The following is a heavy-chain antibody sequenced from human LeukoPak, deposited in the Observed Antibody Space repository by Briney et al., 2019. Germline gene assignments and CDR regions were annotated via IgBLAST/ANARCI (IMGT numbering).Heavy chain of an antibody. V-gene: IGHV3-7*01. CDR3: ARDDLYYYDSSGYSGFDY. CDR2: IKQDGSKK. D-gene: IGHD3-22*01. CDR1: GFTFNHYA. J-gene: IGHJ4*02. Sequence: GGSLRLSCAASGFTFNHYAMNWVRQAPGKGLEWVANIKQDGSKKSYVDSVKGRFTISRDNAKNSLYLRMNSLRAEDTAVYYCARDDLYYYDSSGYSGFDYWGQGTLVTVSS.